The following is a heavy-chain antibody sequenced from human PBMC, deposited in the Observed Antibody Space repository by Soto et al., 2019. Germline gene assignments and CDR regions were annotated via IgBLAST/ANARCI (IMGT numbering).Heavy chain of an antibody. Sequence: QVQLVESGGGVVQPGRSLRLSCAASGFPFSTYGMHWVSQAPGKGLEWVAVIYYDGSKKYYSDSVKGRFTISRDNSNKTLFLQMSNLRAEDTAVYYCARDLGFGGNYLDYWGQGTLVNVFS. CDR2: IYYDGSKK. CDR1: GFPFSTYG. J-gene: IGHJ4*02. CDR3: ARDLGFGGNYLDY. V-gene: IGHV3-33*01. D-gene: IGHD1-26*01.